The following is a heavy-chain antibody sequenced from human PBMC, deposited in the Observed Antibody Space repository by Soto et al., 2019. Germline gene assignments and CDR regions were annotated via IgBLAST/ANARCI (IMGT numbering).Heavy chain of an antibody. CDR2: ISSSSSYI. CDR1: GFTFSSYS. CDR3: ARESAHYDILTGYYYYYMDV. J-gene: IGHJ6*03. D-gene: IGHD3-9*01. Sequence: GGSLRLSCAASGFTFSSYSMNWVRQAPGKGLEWVSSISSSSSYIHYADSVKGRFTISRDNAKNSLYLQMNSLRAEDTAVYYCARESAHYDILTGYYYYYMDVWGKGTTVTVSS. V-gene: IGHV3-21*01.